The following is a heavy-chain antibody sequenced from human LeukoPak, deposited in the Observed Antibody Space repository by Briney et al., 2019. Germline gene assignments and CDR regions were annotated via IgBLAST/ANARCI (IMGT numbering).Heavy chain of an antibody. CDR1: GFTFSSYG. D-gene: IGHD5-12*01. J-gene: IGHJ4*02. Sequence: PGGSLRLSCAASGFTFSSYGMHWVRQAPGKGLEWVAVISYDGSNKYYADSVKGRFTISRDNSKNTLYLQMNSLRAEDTAVYYCAKDWEGGYSGYDPNYFDYWGQGTLVTVSS. V-gene: IGHV3-30*18. CDR2: ISYDGSNK. CDR3: AKDWEGGYSGYDPNYFDY.